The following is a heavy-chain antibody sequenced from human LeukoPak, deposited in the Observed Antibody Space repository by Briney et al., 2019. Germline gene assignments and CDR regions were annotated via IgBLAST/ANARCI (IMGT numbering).Heavy chain of an antibody. CDR1: GFTFSSAA. CDR2: ITGSDDAT. J-gene: IGHJ4*02. D-gene: IGHD5-12*01. Sequence: GGSLRLSCAASGFTFSSAAMTWVRQAPGKGLEWVSTITGSDDATYYADSVKSRFTISRDFSRNTVGLQMNSLRTEDTAIYYCAKGPQLYSGYHPDYWGQGTLVTVSS. V-gene: IGHV3-23*01. CDR3: AKGPQLYSGYHPDY.